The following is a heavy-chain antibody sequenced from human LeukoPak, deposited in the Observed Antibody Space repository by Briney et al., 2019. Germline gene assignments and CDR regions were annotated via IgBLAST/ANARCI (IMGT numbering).Heavy chain of an antibody. D-gene: IGHD6-19*01. Sequence: WASVKVSCKASGYIFTNYYIHWVRQAPGQGLEYMGIINPSGGNTIYAQKFQGRVTMTRDTSISTAYMELSRLRSDDTAVYYCARAIAVAGGKDDYWGQGTLVTVSS. CDR1: GYIFTNYY. J-gene: IGHJ4*02. V-gene: IGHV1-46*01. CDR2: INPSGGNT. CDR3: ARAIAVAGGKDDY.